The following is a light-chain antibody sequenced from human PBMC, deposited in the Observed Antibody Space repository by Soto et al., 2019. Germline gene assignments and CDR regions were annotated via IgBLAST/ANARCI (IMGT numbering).Light chain of an antibody. CDR3: QQYGSSLVI. CDR1: QSVSSSY. V-gene: IGKV3-20*01. J-gene: IGKJ4*01. Sequence: EIVLTQSPGTLSLSPGERATLSCRASQSVSSSYLAWYQQKPGQAPRLLIYGASSRATGIPDRFSGSGSGTDFTLTISRLEPEDFAVYYCQQYGSSLVIFGGGTKVEIK. CDR2: GAS.